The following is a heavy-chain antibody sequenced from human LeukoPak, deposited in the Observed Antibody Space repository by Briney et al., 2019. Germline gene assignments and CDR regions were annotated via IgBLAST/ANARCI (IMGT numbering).Heavy chain of an antibody. V-gene: IGHV3-23*01. CDR2: ISGSGGST. Sequence: GGSLRLSCAASGFTFSSYAMSWVRQAPGKGLEWVSAISGSGGSTYYADSVKGRFTISRDNSKNTLYLQMNSLRAEDTAVYYCAKGESLGYCSSTSSYGLYYGMDVWGKGTTVTVSS. J-gene: IGHJ6*04. D-gene: IGHD2-2*01. CDR1: GFTFSSYA. CDR3: AKGESLGYCSSTSSYGLYYGMDV.